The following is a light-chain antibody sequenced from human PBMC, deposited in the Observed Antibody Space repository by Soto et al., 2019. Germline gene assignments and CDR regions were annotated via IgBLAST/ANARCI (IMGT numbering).Light chain of an antibody. CDR3: QQYGSSPQIT. CDR2: GAS. V-gene: IGKV3-20*01. CDR1: QAVGGTY. J-gene: IGKJ5*01. Sequence: EIVLTQSPATLSLSPGERASLSCRASQAVGGTYLAWYQHKPGQAPRLLIYGASNRAAGIPDRFGGSGSGTDFTLTISRLEPEDFAVYYCQQYGSSPQITFGQGTRLEIK.